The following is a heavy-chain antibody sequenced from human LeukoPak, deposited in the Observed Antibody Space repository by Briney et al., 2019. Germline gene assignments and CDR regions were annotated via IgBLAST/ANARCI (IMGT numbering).Heavy chain of an antibody. V-gene: IGHV3-7*01. Sequence: GGSLRLSCQPSGFTFSSYWLSWVRQAPGKGLEGVANIKQDGSEKYYVDSVKGRFTISRDNAKNSLYLQMNSLRAEDTAVYYCASGPTYCGGDCYSNFDYWGQGTLVTVSS. CDR1: GFTFSSYW. CDR2: IKQDGSEK. J-gene: IGHJ4*02. CDR3: ASGPTYCGGDCYSNFDY. D-gene: IGHD2-21*01.